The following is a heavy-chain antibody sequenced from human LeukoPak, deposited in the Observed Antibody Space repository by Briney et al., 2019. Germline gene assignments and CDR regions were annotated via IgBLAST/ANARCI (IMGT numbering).Heavy chain of an antibody. D-gene: IGHD3-10*02. Sequence: GGSLRLSCAASGFTFSDYTMTWVRQAPGKGLEWVASISSDSSYIDYADSVKGRFTISRGNAKNSLFLKTDTLRGDDTGIYYCARDPNVMGITPYYFDFWGQGTLVTVSS. V-gene: IGHV3-21*01. CDR1: GFTFSDYT. J-gene: IGHJ4*02. CDR3: ARDPNVMGITPYYFDF. CDR2: ISSDSSYI.